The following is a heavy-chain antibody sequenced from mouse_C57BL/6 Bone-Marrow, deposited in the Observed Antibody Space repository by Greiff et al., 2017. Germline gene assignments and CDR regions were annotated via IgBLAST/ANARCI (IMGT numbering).Heavy chain of an antibody. CDR1: GFTFTDYY. CDR2: IRNKANGYTT. D-gene: IGHD1-1*01. J-gene: IGHJ1*03. CDR3: ARYSGYYYGINTYFEV. Sequence: EVQGVESGGGLVQPGGSLSLSCAASGFTFTDYYMSWVRQPPGKALEWLGFIRNKANGYTTEYSASVKGRFTISRANSQSILYLQMNALRAKDSATYYGARYSGYYYGINTYFEVWGTGTTVTFST. V-gene: IGHV7-3*01.